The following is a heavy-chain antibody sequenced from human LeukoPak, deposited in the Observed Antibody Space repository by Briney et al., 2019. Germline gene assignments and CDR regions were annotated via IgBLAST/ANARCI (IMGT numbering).Heavy chain of an antibody. CDR3: ARLKWQVGSHYYYYMDV. Sequence: SETLSLTCTVSGGSISSYYWSWIRQPPGKGLEWIGYIYYSGSTNYNPSLKSRVTISVDTSKNQFSLNLNSVTAADTAVYYCARLKWQVGSHYYYYMDVWGKGTTVTVSS. CDR1: GGSISSYY. CDR2: IYYSGST. J-gene: IGHJ6*03. V-gene: IGHV4-59*01. D-gene: IGHD6-19*01.